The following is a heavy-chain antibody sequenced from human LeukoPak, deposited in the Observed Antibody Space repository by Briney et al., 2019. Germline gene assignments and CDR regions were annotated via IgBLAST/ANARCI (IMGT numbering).Heavy chain of an antibody. CDR1: GFTFSSHW. D-gene: IGHD1-26*01. Sequence: GGSLRLSCAASGFTFSSHWMSWVRQAPGKGLEWVSLISSSGDNAYYADSVRGRFTISRDKSKNTVSLQMNSLRGEDTAVYYCAKDVRVGGGGMDVWGQGTPVTVSS. CDR2: ISSSGDNA. J-gene: IGHJ6*02. V-gene: IGHV3-23*01. CDR3: AKDVRVGGGGMDV.